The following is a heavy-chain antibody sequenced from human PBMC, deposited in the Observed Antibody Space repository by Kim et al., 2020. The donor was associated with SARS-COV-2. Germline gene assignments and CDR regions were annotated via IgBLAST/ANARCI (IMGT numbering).Heavy chain of an antibody. J-gene: IGHJ6*02. V-gene: IGHV1-18*01. CDR3: ARDLGRGYYYYGMDV. D-gene: IGHD1-26*01. Sequence: ASVKVSCKASGYTFTSYGISWVRQAPGQGLEWMGWISAYNGNTNYAQKLQGRVTMTTDTSTSTAYMELRSLRSDDTAVYYCARDLGRGYYYYGMDVWGQGTTVTVSS. CDR1: GYTFTSYG. CDR2: ISAYNGNT.